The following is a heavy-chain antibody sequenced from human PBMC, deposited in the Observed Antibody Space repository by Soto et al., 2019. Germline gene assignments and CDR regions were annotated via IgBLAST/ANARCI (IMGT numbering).Heavy chain of an antibody. CDR3: ARRVFP. CDR2: IYYSGST. CDR1: GGSISSGGYY. D-gene: IGHD2-8*01. Sequence: QVQLQESGPGLVKPSQTLSLTCTVSGGSISSGGYYWSWIRQHPGKGLEWIGYIYYSGSTYYSPSPKSRVTISVDTSQDQFSVKLRSLTAAATAVYYCARRVFPWGQGTLVTVSS. J-gene: IGHJ5*02. V-gene: IGHV4-31*03.